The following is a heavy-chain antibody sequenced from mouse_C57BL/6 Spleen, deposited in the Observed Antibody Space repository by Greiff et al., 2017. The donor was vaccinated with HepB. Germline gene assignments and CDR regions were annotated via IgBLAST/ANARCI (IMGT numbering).Heavy chain of an antibody. CDR1: GYTFTDYY. V-gene: IGHV1-26*01. D-gene: IGHD2-4*01. CDR2: INPNNGGT. Sequence: EVQLQQSGPELVKPGASVKISCKASGYTFTDYYMNWVKQSHGKSLEWIGDINPNNGGTSYNQKFKGKATLTVDKSSSTAYMELRSLTSEDSAVYYCARSRGLRLYAMDYWGQGTSVTVSS. J-gene: IGHJ4*01. CDR3: ARSRGLRLYAMDY.